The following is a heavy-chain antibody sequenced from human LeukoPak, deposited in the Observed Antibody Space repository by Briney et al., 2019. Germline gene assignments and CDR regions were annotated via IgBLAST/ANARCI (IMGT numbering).Heavy chain of an antibody. J-gene: IGHJ6*03. CDR2: IIPIFGTA. Sequence: ASVKVSCKASGGTFSSYAISWVRQAPGQGLEWMGGIIPIFGTANYAQKFQGRVTITTDESTSTAYMELSSLRSEDTAVCYCARSEDIVVVPAAENEMRYYYYMDVWGKGTTVTVSS. V-gene: IGHV1-69*05. D-gene: IGHD2-2*01. CDR1: GGTFSSYA. CDR3: ARSEDIVVVPAAENEMRYYYYMDV.